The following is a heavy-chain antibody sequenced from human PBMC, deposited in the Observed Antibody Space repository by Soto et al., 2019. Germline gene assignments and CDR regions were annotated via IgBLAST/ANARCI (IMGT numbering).Heavy chain of an antibody. J-gene: IGHJ6*02. CDR2: ISGTGSPT. CDR3: ARDMSGGTYNYYYGMDV. D-gene: IGHD1-26*01. Sequence: PGGSLRLSCAASGFTFSSYAMTWVRQAPGRGLEWVSAISGTGSPTYYADSVKGRFTISRDNSKNTLYLQMNSLRADDTAVYYCARDMSGGTYNYYYGMDVWGQWTTVTVSS. V-gene: IGHV3-23*01. CDR1: GFTFSSYA.